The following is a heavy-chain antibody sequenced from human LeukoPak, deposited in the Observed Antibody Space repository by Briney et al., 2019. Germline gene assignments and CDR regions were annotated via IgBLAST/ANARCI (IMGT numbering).Heavy chain of an antibody. CDR1: GGSISSSSYY. V-gene: IGHV4-39*01. CDR3: ARLNDRWSGYYMGDVY. Sequence: PSETLSLTCTVSGGSISSSSYYWGWIRQPPGKGLEWIGSIYYSGSTYYNPSLKSRVTISVDTSKNQFSLKLSSVTAADTAVYYCARLNDRWSGYYMGDVYWGQGTLVTVSS. J-gene: IGHJ4*02. CDR2: IYYSGST. D-gene: IGHD3-3*01.